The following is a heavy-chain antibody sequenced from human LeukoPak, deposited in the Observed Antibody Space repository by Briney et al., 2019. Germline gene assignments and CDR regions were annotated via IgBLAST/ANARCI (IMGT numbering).Heavy chain of an antibody. V-gene: IGHV1-46*01. CDR2: ITGNGASR. D-gene: IGHD4-23*01. Sequence: ASVKLSCKASAGTFRSYAISWVRQAPGQGLEWMGTITGNGASRSFAQKFQGRLTMTRDMSTSTVYMELSGLTSEDTAVYYCARDNSFENFDLWGQGTLVTVSS. CDR3: ARDNSFENFDL. J-gene: IGHJ5*02. CDR1: AGTFRSYA.